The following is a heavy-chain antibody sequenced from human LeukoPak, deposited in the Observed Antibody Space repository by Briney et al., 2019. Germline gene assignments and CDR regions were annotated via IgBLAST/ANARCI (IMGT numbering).Heavy chain of an antibody. V-gene: IGHV4-4*09. CDR3: ARTIVVVPAAIKGTSYYMDV. D-gene: IGHD2-2*01. CDR1: GGSISSYY. Sequence: PSETLSLTCTVSGGSISSYYWSWIRQPPGKGLEWIGYIYTSGSTNYNPSLKSRATISVDTSKNQFSLKLSSATAADTAVYYCARTIVVVPAAIKGTSYYMDVWGKGTTVTVSS. CDR2: IYTSGST. J-gene: IGHJ6*03.